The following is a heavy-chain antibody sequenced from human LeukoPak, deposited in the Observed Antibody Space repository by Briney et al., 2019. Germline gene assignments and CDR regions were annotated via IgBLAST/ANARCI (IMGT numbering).Heavy chain of an antibody. CDR2: IYYSGST. J-gene: IGHJ4*02. D-gene: IGHD6-19*01. CDR3: ARVRRSAVAGLWLDY. CDR1: GGSISSYY. V-gene: IGHV4-59*01. Sequence: SETLSLTCTVSGGSISSYYWSWIRQPPGKGLEWIGYIYYSGSTNYNPSLKSRVTISVDTSKDQFSLKLSSVTAADTAVYYCARVRRSAVAGLWLDYWGQGTLVTVSS.